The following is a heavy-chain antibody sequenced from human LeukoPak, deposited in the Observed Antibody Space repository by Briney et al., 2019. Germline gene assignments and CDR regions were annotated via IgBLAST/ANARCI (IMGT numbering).Heavy chain of an antibody. V-gene: IGHV3-33*08. J-gene: IGHJ4*02. D-gene: IGHD3-22*01. CDR2: IWYDGSNK. CDR3: ARAPYYYDSSGHMAAYFDY. Sequence: GGSLRLSCAASGFTFSSYAMSWVRQAPGKGLEWVAVIWYDGSNKYYADSVKGRFSISRDNSKNTLYLQMNSLRAEDTAVYYCARAPYYYDSSGHMAAYFDYWGQGTLVTVSS. CDR1: GFTFSSYA.